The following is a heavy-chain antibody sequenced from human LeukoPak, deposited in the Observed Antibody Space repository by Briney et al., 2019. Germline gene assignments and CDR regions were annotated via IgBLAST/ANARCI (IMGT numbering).Heavy chain of an antibody. CDR1: GFTFSSYA. CDR2: ISSSSSTI. J-gene: IGHJ4*02. D-gene: IGHD6-19*01. V-gene: IGHV3-48*04. Sequence: HPGGSLRLSCAASGFTFSSYAMSWVRQAPGKGLEWVSYISSSSSTIYYADSVKGRFTISRDNAKNSLYLQMNSLRAEDTAVYYCARIAVAGTRSGPLDHHYFDYWGQGTLVTVSS. CDR3: ARIAVAGTRSGPLDHHYFDY.